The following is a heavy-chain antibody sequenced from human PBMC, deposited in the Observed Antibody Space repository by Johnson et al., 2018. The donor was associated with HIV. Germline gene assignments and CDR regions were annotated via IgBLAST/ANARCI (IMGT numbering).Heavy chain of an antibody. Sequence: QVQLVESGGGVVHPGKSLRLSCVGSGFTFSSYGMHWVRQAPGEGLEWVAVISYDGSNKYYADSVKGRFTISRDNARNSLYLQMDSLRPGDSAVYYCARDGVYSSPHDAFDIWGQGKMVTVSP. J-gene: IGHJ3*02. CDR2: ISYDGSNK. D-gene: IGHD6-13*01. CDR1: GFTFSSYG. CDR3: ARDGVYSSPHDAFDI. V-gene: IGHV3-30*19.